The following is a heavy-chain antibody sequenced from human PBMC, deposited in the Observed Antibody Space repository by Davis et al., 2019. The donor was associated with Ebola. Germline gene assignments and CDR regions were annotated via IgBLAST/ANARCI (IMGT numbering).Heavy chain of an antibody. J-gene: IGHJ6*02. CDR1: GGTFSSYA. Sequence: AASVKVSCKASGGTFSSYAISWVRQAPGQGLEWMGGIIPIFGTANYAQKFQGRVTITADEPTSTAYMELSSLRSEDTAVYYCARYDYSPPYGMDVWGQGTTVTVSS. CDR2: IIPIFGTA. D-gene: IGHD4-11*01. CDR3: ARYDYSPPYGMDV. V-gene: IGHV1-69*13.